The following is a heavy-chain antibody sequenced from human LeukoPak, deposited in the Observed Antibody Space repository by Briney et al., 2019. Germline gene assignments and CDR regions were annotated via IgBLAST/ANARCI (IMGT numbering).Heavy chain of an antibody. J-gene: IGHJ4*02. D-gene: IGHD1-1*01. CDR2: IYPTGNT. Sequence: SETLSLSCSVSGDSLRTPSYCWGWISPSPGKGLEWIVSIYPTGNTYFHPSFKSRVTISVDTSKNQFSLNMHSVTAADTAVYYCARHQLGRRKPFDYWGQGSLVTVSS. CDR1: GDSLRTPSYC. V-gene: IGHV4-39*01. CDR3: ARHQLGRRKPFDY.